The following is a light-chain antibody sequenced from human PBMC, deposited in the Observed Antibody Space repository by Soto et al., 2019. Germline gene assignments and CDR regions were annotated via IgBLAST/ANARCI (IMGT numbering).Light chain of an antibody. CDR3: SSYTITATL. Sequence: QSALTQPASVSGSPGQSLAISCSGTSSDVGDYKSVSWYQHHPGKVPKLVIFEVSNRPSGVSDRFSGSKSGNTASLTISGLQAEDEADYYCSSYTITATLFGRGTKLTVL. V-gene: IGLV2-14*01. CDR2: EVS. J-gene: IGLJ2*01. CDR1: SSDVGDYKS.